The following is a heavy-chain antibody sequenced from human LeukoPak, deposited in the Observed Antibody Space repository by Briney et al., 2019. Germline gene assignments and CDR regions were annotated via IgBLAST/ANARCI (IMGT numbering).Heavy chain of an antibody. D-gene: IGHD4-23*01. CDR1: GITFSNYW. CDR2: ISSDGSST. J-gene: IGHJ4*02. V-gene: IGHV3-74*01. CDR3: AKGGGKVQDY. Sequence: PGGSLRLSCPASGITFSNYWRHWVRQAPGKGLGCVSRISSDGSSTNYADSVKGRFTISRDNAKNTLYLQMNSPRAEDTAVYYCAKGGGKVQDYWGQGTLVTVSS.